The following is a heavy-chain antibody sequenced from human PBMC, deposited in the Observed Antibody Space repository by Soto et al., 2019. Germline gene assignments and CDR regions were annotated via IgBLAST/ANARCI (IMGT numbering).Heavy chain of an antibody. J-gene: IGHJ6*02. CDR3: ARGGRADARNYYYYGMDV. CDR1: GGSISSYY. Sequence: QVQLQESGPGLVKPSETLSLTCTVSGGSISSYYWSWIRQPPGKGLEWIGYIYYSGSTNYNPSLKSRVTILVDASKNRFSLKLSSVTAADTAVYYCARGGRADARNYYYYGMDVCGHGTTVTVS. CDR2: IYYSGST. D-gene: IGHD3-16*01. V-gene: IGHV4-59*01.